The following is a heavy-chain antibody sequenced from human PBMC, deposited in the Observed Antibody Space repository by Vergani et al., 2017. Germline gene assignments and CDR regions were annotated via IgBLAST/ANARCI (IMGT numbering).Heavy chain of an antibody. CDR1: GYSFTHYW. CDR2: IDPSDSYI. CDR3: ARHSGYVYWYFDL. J-gene: IGHJ2*01. V-gene: IGHV5-10-1*03. D-gene: IGHD5-12*01. Sequence: EVQLVQSGAEVKKPGDSLIISCNGSGYSFTHYWISWVRHMPGKGLHGLGMIDPSDSYINYSPSFQGHVTISADNSISTAYLQWSSLKASDTAMYYCARHSGYVYWYFDLWGRGTLVTVSS.